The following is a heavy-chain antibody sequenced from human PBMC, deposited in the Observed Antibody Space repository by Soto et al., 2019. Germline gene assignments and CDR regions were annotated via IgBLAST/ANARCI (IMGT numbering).Heavy chain of an antibody. CDR3: EKVLSNYFDYIWGSYDY. V-gene: IGHV3-30*18. J-gene: IGHJ4*02. CDR1: GFNFNSYG. D-gene: IGHD3-16*01. Sequence: QVQLVESGGGVVQPGRSLRLTCAASGFNFNSYGMHWVRQAPGKGLEWVAVISYDGSNQDYADSVKGRFTISRDNSKNTLYLQMNSLRAEDTAVFYCEKVLSNYFDYIWGSYDYWGQGTLVTVSS. CDR2: ISYDGSNQ.